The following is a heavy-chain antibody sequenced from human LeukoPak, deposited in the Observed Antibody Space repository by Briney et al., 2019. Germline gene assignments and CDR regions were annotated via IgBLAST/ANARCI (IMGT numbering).Heavy chain of an antibody. CDR3: ANQNNYGLPY. Sequence: GGSLRLSCAASGFTLNSYWMHWVRQAPGKGLVWVSRINSDGSNTIYADSVKGRFTISRDNAKNTLYLQMNSLRAEDTAVYYCANQNNYGLPYWGQGTLVTVSS. V-gene: IGHV3-74*01. CDR2: INSDGSNT. CDR1: GFTLNSYW. J-gene: IGHJ4*02. D-gene: IGHD5-18*01.